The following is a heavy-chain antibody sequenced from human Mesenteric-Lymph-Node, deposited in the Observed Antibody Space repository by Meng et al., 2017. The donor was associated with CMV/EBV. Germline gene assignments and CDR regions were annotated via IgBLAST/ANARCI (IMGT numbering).Heavy chain of an antibody. J-gene: IGHJ5*02. CDR1: GFTFSSYW. CDR2: IKQDGSEK. V-gene: IGHV3-7*01. D-gene: IGHD1-7*01. CDR3: AREGSGTTWSWFDP. Sequence: GESLKISCAASGFTFSSYWMSWVRQAPGKGLEWVANIKQDGSEKYYVDSVKGRFTISRDSAKNSLYLQMNSLRAEDTAVYYCAREGSGTTWSWFDPWGQGTLVTVSS.